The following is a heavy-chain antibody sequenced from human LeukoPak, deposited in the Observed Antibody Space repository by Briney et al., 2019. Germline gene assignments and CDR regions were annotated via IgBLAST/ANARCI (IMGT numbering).Heavy chain of an antibody. Sequence: GGALRLFCAASGFTFSNAWMSWVRQDPRGGVEWVGRINSRTNGGTTDYSAPVKGRFTITRDESKKTLYLQMNSLKTEDTAVYYCTTDHRTIYGVVTPDYWGQGALVTVSS. CDR1: GFTFSNAW. D-gene: IGHD3-3*01. V-gene: IGHV3-15*01. CDR3: TTDHRTIYGVVTPDY. J-gene: IGHJ4*02. CDR2: INSRTNGGTT.